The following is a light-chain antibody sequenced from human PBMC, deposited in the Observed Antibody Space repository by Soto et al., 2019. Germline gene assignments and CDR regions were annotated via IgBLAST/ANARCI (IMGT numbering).Light chain of an antibody. V-gene: IGKV3-15*01. Sequence: EVVLTHSPVTLSLSPGERATLSFSASQSVSSYLAWYQQKPGQAPRLLIYDASTTAPGIPARFSGSGSGTEFTLTISSLQSEDFGVYYCQQYNNWPPYTLGQGTKVDIK. CDR1: QSVSSY. CDR2: DAS. J-gene: IGKJ2*01. CDR3: QQYNNWPPYT.